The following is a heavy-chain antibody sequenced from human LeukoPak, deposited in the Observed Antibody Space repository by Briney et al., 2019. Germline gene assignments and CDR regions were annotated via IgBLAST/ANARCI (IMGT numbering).Heavy chain of an antibody. J-gene: IGHJ4*02. Sequence: GGSLRLSCAASGFTFGSSEINWMRQPPGRGPQWVSSITGDSGSIHYADFVKGRLTISRDNSKNTLDLQMNSLRAEDTAVYYCARDSPAYCGGDCHTIGYWGQGTLVTVSS. D-gene: IGHD2-21*02. CDR2: ITGDSGSI. CDR1: GFTFGSSE. CDR3: ARDSPAYCGGDCHTIGY. V-gene: IGHV3-48*03.